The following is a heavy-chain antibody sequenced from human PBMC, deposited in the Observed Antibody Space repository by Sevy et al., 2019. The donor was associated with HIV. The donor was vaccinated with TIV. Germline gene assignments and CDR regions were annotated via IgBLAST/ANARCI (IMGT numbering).Heavy chain of an antibody. J-gene: IGHJ4*02. CDR3: ARQNPTTGVAVSGDFDY. CDR2: IYPDDSDT. Sequence: GESLKISCKGSGYSFTSYWIGWVRQMPGKGLEWMGIIYPDDSDTRYSQSFQGQVTISADKSISTAYLQWSGLKASDTAMYYCARQNPTTGVAVSGDFDYWGQGTLVTVSS. D-gene: IGHD6-19*01. V-gene: IGHV5-51*01. CDR1: GYSFTSYW.